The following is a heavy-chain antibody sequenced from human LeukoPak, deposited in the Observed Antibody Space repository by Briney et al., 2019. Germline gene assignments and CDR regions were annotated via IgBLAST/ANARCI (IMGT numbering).Heavy chain of an antibody. CDR2: ISWHSRSI. CDR3: TKDLSSQWFTDIRHYGMSV. D-gene: IGHD3-22*01. J-gene: IGHJ6*02. V-gene: IGHV3-9*01. Sequence: GRSLRLSCAASGFTFDDYSMHWVRQAPGKGLEWVAGISWHSRSIGYADSVKGRFTISRDNAKNSVSLQMNSLRTEDTALYYCTKDLSSQWFTDIRHYGMSVWGQGTTVAVSS. CDR1: GFTFDDYS.